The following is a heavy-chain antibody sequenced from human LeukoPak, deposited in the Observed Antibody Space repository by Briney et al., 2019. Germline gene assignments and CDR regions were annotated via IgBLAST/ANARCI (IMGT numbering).Heavy chain of an antibody. CDR1: GGSISSSRYY. CDR2: IYYSGST. J-gene: IGHJ6*03. CDR3: ARNYYYYYYMDV. V-gene: IGHV4-39*07. Sequence: SETLSLTCTVSGGSISSSRYYGGWIRQPPGKGLEWIGNIYYSGSTSYNPSLRSRVTITVDTSKNQFSLKLSSVTAADTALYYCARNYYYYYYMDVWGKGTTVTVSS.